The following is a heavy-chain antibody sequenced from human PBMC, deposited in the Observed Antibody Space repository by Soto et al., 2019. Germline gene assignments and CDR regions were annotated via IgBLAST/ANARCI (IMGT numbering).Heavy chain of an antibody. D-gene: IGHD5-18*01. V-gene: IGHV4-34*01. Sequence: PSETLSLTCAVSGGSFSGYYWSWIRQSPGKCLEWIGDINHSAGTNYNTSLKSRVTISVDTSKNQFSLKLSSVSAADTAVYYSARGGIQLWRYYYYYYGMDVWGQGTTVTVSS. CDR3: ARGGIQLWRYYYYYYGMDV. CDR2: INHSAGT. J-gene: IGHJ6*02. CDR1: GGSFSGYY.